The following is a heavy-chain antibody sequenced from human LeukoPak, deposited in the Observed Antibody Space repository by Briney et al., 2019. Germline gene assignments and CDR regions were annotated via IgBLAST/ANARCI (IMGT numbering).Heavy chain of an antibody. V-gene: IGHV3-53*01. J-gene: IGHJ4*02. CDR2: VYKDGKM. CDR3: ASQHCSGGDCYFAGADPFDH. CDR1: GFTVSSTY. D-gene: IGHD2-21*01. Sequence: GGSLRLSCAASGFTVSSTYMSWVRQSPGKGLEWVSVVYKDGKMFYIDSVKGRFAISRDTSKNTVYLQMNNLRAEDTAVYYCASQHCSGGDCYFAGADPFDHWGQGTLVTVSS.